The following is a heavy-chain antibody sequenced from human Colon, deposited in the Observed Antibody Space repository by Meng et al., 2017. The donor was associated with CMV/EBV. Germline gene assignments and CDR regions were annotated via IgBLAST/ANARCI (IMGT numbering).Heavy chain of an antibody. D-gene: IGHD2-8*01. V-gene: IGHV3-30*02. CDR3: ARAVYFPLYHFNS. Sequence: GESLKISCAASRFTFSSYGMHWVRQAPGKGLEWVAFVHYDGSIKYYADSVKGRFSISRDNSNYTLFLQMHSLRAEDTAVYYCARAVYFPLYHFNSWGQGTLVTVSS. J-gene: IGHJ4*02. CDR2: VHYDGSIK. CDR1: RFTFSSYG.